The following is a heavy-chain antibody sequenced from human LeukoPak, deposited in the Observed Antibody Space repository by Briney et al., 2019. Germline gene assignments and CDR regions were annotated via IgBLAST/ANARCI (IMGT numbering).Heavy chain of an antibody. CDR3: ARDRSYSSGWHAEDY. J-gene: IGHJ4*02. Sequence: PSETLSLTCTVSGGSISSSSYYWGWIRQPPGKGLEWVSYISSSSSTIYYADSVKGRFTISRDNAKNSLYLQMNSLRAEDTAVYYCARDRSYSSGWHAEDYWGQGTLVTVSS. D-gene: IGHD6-19*01. CDR1: GGSISSSS. CDR2: ISSSSSTI. V-gene: IGHV3-48*01.